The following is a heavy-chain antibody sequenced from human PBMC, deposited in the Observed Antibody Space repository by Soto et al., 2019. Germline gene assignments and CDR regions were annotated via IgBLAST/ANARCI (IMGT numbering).Heavy chain of an antibody. CDR1: GFTFSSYS. D-gene: IGHD3-22*01. J-gene: IGHJ3*02. Sequence: GGSLRLSCAASGFTFSSYSMNWVRQAPGKGLEWVSYISSSSRTIYYADSVKGRLTISRDNAKNSLYLQMNSLRDEDTAVYYCARSTYDSSGSDAFDIWGQGTMVTVSS. CDR3: ARSTYDSSGSDAFDI. V-gene: IGHV3-48*02. CDR2: ISSSSRTI.